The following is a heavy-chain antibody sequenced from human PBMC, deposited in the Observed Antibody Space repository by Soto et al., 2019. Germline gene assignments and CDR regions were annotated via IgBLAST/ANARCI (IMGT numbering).Heavy chain of an antibody. J-gene: IGHJ6*02. Sequence: SETLSLTCTVSGGSISNYYWSWIRQPPGKELEWIAYIYYSGSTNYIPSLKIRVTILVDTSKNQFSLKLSSVTAADTAVYYRARELSTVTNYGMDVWGQGTTVT. CDR2: IYYSGST. CDR3: ARELSTVTNYGMDV. D-gene: IGHD4-17*01. V-gene: IGHV4-59*01. CDR1: GGSISNYY.